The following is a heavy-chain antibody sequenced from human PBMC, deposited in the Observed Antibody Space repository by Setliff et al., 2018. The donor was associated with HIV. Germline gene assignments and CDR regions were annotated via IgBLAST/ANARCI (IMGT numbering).Heavy chain of an antibody. CDR2: IWYDGSNK. CDR1: GFTFSTSA. D-gene: IGHD1-26*01. CDR3: ATERKVGALGDAFDI. V-gene: IGHV3-33*01. J-gene: IGHJ3*02. Sequence: LRLSCAASGFTFSTSAMHWVRQAPGKGLEWVAVIWYDGSNKYYADSVKGRFTISRDNSKNMLYLQMNSLRTEDTAVYYCATERKVGALGDAFDIWGQGTMVTVSS.